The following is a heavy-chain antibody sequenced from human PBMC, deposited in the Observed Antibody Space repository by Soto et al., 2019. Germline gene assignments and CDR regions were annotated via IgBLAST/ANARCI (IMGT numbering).Heavy chain of an antibody. V-gene: IGHV3-21*01. CDR3: ARDLGITAVPGTGYFDY. D-gene: IGHD6-19*01. Sequence: GGSLRLSCAASGFTFSSYSMNWVRQAPGKGLEWVSSISSSSSYIYYADSVKGRFTISRDNAKNSLYLQMNSLRAEDTAVYYCARDLGITAVPGTGYFDYWGQGTLVTVSS. CDR1: GFTFSSYS. J-gene: IGHJ4*02. CDR2: ISSSSSYI.